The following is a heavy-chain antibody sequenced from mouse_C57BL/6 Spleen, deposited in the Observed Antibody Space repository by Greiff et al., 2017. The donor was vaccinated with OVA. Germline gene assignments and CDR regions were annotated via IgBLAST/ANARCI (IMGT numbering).Heavy chain of an antibody. Sequence: QVQLQQPGAELVRPGSSVKLSCKASGYTFTSYWMHWVKQRPIQGLEWIGNIDPSDSATHYNQKFKDKATLTVDKSSSTAYMQLSSLTAEDSAVYYCAVGYSDYWGQGTSVTVSS. CDR2: IDPSDSAT. V-gene: IGHV1-52*01. CDR3: AVGYSDY. J-gene: IGHJ4*01. D-gene: IGHD1-1*01. CDR1: GYTFTSYW.